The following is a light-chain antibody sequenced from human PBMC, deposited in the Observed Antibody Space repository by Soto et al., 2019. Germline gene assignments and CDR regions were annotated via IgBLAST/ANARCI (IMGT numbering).Light chain of an antibody. CDR3: QHYNNWPPYA. Sequence: EIVMTQSPATLSVSPGERATLSCRASQSVGSNLAWYQQKPGQAPRLLIYGASTRTTATPARFSGSESGTEFTLTISSLQSEDFAVYYCQHYNNWPPYAFGQGTKLEIK. CDR2: GAS. J-gene: IGKJ2*01. V-gene: IGKV3D-15*01. CDR1: QSVGSN.